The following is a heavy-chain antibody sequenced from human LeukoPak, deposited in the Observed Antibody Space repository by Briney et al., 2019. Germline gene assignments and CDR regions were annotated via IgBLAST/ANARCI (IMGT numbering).Heavy chain of an antibody. CDR1: GFNLSGFN. CDR3: ARDGDVVVPAAMAGSYYYYYMDV. D-gene: IGHD2-2*01. Sequence: GGSLRLSCAASGFNLSGFNMSWVRQAPGKGLEWVSYISSSSSTIYYADSVKGRFTISRDNAKNSLYLQMNSLRAEDTAVYYCARDGDVVVPAAMAGSYYYYYMDVWGKGTTVTVSS. V-gene: IGHV3-48*01. J-gene: IGHJ6*03. CDR2: ISSSSSTI.